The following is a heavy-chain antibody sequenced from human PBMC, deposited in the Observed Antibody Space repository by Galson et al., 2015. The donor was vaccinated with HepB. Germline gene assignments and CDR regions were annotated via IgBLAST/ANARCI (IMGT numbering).Heavy chain of an antibody. CDR2: IIQGGSEK. CDR1: GFTFSTFW. J-gene: IGHJ4*02. CDR3: AGGDGWVFNY. D-gene: IGHD5-24*01. V-gene: IGHV3-7*03. Sequence: SLRLSCAASGFTFSTFWMSWFRQAPGKGLEWVANIIQGGSEKYSVDSVKGRFTISRDNAKNSLYLQMNNLRAEDTAVYFCAGGDGWVFNYWGQGTLVTVSS.